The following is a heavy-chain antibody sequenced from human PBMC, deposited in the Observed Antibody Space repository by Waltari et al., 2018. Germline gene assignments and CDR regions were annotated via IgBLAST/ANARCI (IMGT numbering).Heavy chain of an antibody. Sequence: QVHLQESGPGLVRPSETLSLTCNVSGASIRGGDWWIWVRQSPGKRLEWIGEIHHSGKTNANPSIKNRLTLAVDEPSNQCFLKITSVTAADTALYFCARANGGLIGSWGQGIVVTVSS. J-gene: IGHJ5*02. CDR3: ARANGGLIGS. CDR2: IHHSGKT. D-gene: IGHD3-16*01. CDR1: GASIRGGDW. V-gene: IGHV4-4*02.